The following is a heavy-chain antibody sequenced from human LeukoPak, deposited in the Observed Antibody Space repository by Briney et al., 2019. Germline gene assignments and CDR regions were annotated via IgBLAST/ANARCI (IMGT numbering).Heavy chain of an antibody. Sequence: GRSLRLSCAASGFTFDDYAMHWVRQAPAKGLEGVSGISWNSGSIGYADSVKGRFTISRDNAKNSLYLQMNSLRTEDTALYYCAKDMGSIVGAPGSWGQGTLVTVSS. J-gene: IGHJ5*02. CDR3: AKDMGSIVGAPGS. CDR2: ISWNSGSI. V-gene: IGHV3-9*01. CDR1: GFTFDDYA. D-gene: IGHD1-26*01.